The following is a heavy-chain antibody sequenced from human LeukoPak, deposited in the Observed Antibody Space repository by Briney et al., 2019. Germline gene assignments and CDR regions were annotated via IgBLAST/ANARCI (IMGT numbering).Heavy chain of an antibody. V-gene: IGHV1-69*13. Sequence: SVKVSCKASGGTFSSHAISWVRQAPGQGLEWMGGIIPIFGTANYAQKFQGRVTITADESTSTAYMELSSLRSEDTAVYYCARARFLEWLLLSWGQGTLVTVSS. D-gene: IGHD3-3*01. J-gene: IGHJ4*02. CDR2: IIPIFGTA. CDR3: ARARFLEWLLLS. CDR1: GGTFSSHA.